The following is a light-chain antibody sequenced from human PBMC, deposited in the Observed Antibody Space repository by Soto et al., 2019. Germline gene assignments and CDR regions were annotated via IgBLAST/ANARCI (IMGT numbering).Light chain of an antibody. J-gene: IGLJ2*01. V-gene: IGLV1-40*01. CDR3: QSYDSSLSAVV. CDR2: QNN. Sequence: QSVLTQPPSASGAPGQRVSISCTGSSSNIGAGYDVHWYEHLPGTAPKLLIYQNNNRPLGVPDRFSGSKSGTSASLAITGLQAEDEADYYCQSYDSSLSAVVFGGGTKLTVL. CDR1: SSNIGAGYD.